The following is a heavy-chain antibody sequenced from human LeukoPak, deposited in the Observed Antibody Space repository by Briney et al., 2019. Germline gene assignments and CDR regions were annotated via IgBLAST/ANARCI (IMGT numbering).Heavy chain of an antibody. CDR2: IKEDGSDK. CDR3: AKDRTRQAY. D-gene: IGHD3-3*01. J-gene: IGHJ4*02. Sequence: GGSLRLSCAASGFTFSDYWMSWVRQTPGKGLEWVANIKEDGSDKYYVDSLKGRFTISRDNAKNSLYLQMNSLRAEDTAVYYCAKDRTRQAYWGQGTLVTVSS. V-gene: IGHV3-7*03. CDR1: GFTFSDYW.